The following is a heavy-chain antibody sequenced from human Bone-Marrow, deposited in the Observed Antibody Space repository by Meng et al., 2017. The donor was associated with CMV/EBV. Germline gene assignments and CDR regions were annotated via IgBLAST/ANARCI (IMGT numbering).Heavy chain of an antibody. CDR2: INSDGHRI. CDR1: GFTFSTYW. CDR3: TRDNWGSDS. D-gene: IGHD7-27*01. Sequence: GESLKISCAASGFTFSTYWMHWVRQAPGKGLVWVSRINSDGHRINYADSVKGRFTISRDNAKNTLFLQMNNLRTEDTAVYYCTRDNWGSDSWGQGTRVTVYS. V-gene: IGHV3-74*01. J-gene: IGHJ5*01.